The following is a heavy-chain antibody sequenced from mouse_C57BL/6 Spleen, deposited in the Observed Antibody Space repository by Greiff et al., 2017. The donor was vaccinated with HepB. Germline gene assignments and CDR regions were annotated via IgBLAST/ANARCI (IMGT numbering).Heavy chain of an antibody. CDR2: INYDGSST. Sequence: EVMLVESEGGLVQPGSSMKLSCTASGFTFSDYYMAWVRQVPEKGLEWVANINYDGSSTYYLDSLKSRFIISRDNAKNILYLQMSSLKSEDTATYYCARDRPHYYGSSYWYCDVWGTGTTVTVSS. D-gene: IGHD1-1*01. J-gene: IGHJ1*03. CDR1: GFTFSDYY. V-gene: IGHV5-16*01. CDR3: ARDRPHYYGSSYWYCDV.